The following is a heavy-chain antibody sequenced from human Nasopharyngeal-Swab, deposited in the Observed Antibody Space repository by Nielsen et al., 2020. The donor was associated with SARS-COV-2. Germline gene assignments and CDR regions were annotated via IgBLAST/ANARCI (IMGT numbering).Heavy chain of an antibody. J-gene: IGHJ4*02. Sequence: SETLSLTCTVSGGSITSSRHRWGWIRQPPGEGLEWIGQILVNRYTEYHPSVRGRITVYADTSENSFSLRLNSVTAADTAVYYCARLDPFGSEDKWGQGTLVTVSS. CDR2: ILVNRYT. CDR1: GGSITSSRHR. V-gene: IGHV4-39*02. CDR3: ARLDPFGSEDK. D-gene: IGHD3-3*01.